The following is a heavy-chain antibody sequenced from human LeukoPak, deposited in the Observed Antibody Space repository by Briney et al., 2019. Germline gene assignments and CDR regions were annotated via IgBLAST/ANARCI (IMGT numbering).Heavy chain of an antibody. CDR2: ISAYNGNT. CDR1: GYTFTSYG. CDR3: ARDRVMVRGVIIIRYYFDY. J-gene: IGHJ4*02. D-gene: IGHD3-10*01. Sequence: GASVKVSCKASGYTFTSYGISWVRRAPGQGLEWMGWISAYNGNTNYAQKLQGRVTMTTDTSTSTAYMELRSLRSDDTAVYYCARDRVMVRGVIIIRYYFDYWGQGTLVTVSS. V-gene: IGHV1-18*01.